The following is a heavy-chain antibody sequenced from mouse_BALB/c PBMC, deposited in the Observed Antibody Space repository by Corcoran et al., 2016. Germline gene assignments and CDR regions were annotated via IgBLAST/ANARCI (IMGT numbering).Heavy chain of an antibody. D-gene: IGHD2-3*01. V-gene: IGHV14-3*02. J-gene: IGHJ4*01. CDR1: GFNIKDTY. CDR2: IDPANGNT. CDR3: ARDGYYSYAMDY. Sequence: EDQLQQSGAELVKPGASVKLSCTASGFNIKDTYMHWVKQRPEQGLEWIGRIDPANGNTKYDPKFQGKATITADTSSNTAYLQLSSLTSEDTAVYYCARDGYYSYAMDYWGQGTSVTVSS.